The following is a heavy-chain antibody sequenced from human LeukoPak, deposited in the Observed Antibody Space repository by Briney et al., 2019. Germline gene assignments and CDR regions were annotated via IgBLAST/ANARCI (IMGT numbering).Heavy chain of an antibody. J-gene: IGHJ3*02. CDR1: GGSISGHY. CDR3: ASGHDDGGRAFDI. V-gene: IGHV4-59*11. CDR2: VYYSGST. D-gene: IGHD4/OR15-4a*01. Sequence: SETLSLTCTVWGGSISGHYWSWIRQSPGKGLEWIGYVYYSGSTNYSPSLKSRVTISVDTSKNQFSLNVSSVTAADTAVYYCASGHDDGGRAFDIWGQGTMVTVSS.